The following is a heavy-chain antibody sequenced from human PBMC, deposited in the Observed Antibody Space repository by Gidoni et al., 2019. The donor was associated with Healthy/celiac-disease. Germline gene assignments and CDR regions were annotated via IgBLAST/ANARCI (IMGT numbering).Heavy chain of an antibody. Sequence: VQLVESGGGVVQPGRSLSLSCAASGSTFSSYAMHWVRQAPGKGLEWVAVISDDGSNKYYADSVKGRFTISRDNSKNTLYLQMNSLRAEDTAVYYCAHLTGSDAFDIWGQGTMVTVSS. CDR1: GSTFSSYA. V-gene: IGHV3-30*04. J-gene: IGHJ3*02. CDR3: AHLTGSDAFDI. CDR2: ISDDGSNK. D-gene: IGHD3-9*01.